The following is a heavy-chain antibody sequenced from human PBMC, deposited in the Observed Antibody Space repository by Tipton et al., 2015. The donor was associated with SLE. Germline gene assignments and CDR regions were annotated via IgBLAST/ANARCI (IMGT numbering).Heavy chain of an antibody. CDR3: AREGIAVAGTVDAFDI. CDR1: GFTFSSYE. V-gene: IGHV3-48*03. Sequence: SLRLSCAASGFTFSSYEMNWVRQAPGKGLEWVSYISSSGSTIYYADSVKGRFTISRDNAKNSLYLQMNSLRAEDTAVYYCAREGIAVAGTVDAFDIWGQGTMVTVSS. J-gene: IGHJ3*02. D-gene: IGHD6-19*01. CDR2: ISSSGSTI.